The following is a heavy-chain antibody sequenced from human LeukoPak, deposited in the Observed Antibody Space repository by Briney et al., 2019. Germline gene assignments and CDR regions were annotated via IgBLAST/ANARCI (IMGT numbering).Heavy chain of an antibody. J-gene: IGHJ4*02. V-gene: IGHV1-69*05. CDR2: IIPIFGTA. CDR3: ARDTDYGSGSYYGY. CDR1: GGTFSSYA. Sequence: ASVKVSCKASGGTFSSYAISWVRQAPGQGLEWMGGIIPIFGTANYAQKSQGRVTITTDESTSTAYMELSSLRSEDTAVYYCARDTDYGSGSYYGYWGQGTLVTVSS. D-gene: IGHD3-10*01.